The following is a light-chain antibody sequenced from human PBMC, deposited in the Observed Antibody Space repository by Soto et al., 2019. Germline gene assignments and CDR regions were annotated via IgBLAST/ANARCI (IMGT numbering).Light chain of an antibody. CDR3: QQYHSWPPRT. J-gene: IGKJ1*01. CDR2: WAS. V-gene: IGKV4-1*01. Sequence: DIVMTQSPDSLAVSLGERATINCKSSQSVLYSSNNKNYLAWYQQKPGQPPKLLIYWASTRESGVPDRFSGSGSGTDFTLTISSLQAEDFAVYYCQQYHSWPPRTFGQGTKVDI. CDR1: QSVLYSSNNKNY.